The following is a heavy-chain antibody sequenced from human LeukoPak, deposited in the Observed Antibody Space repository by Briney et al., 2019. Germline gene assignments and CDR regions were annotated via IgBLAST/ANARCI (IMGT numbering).Heavy chain of an antibody. CDR3: ARAAYDSNGYYYRSLYYIDY. V-gene: IGHV4-39*07. Sequence: SETLSLTCTVSGGSISSSSYYWGWIRQPPGKGLEWIGSIDYSGSNYYNPSLKSRVTISVDTSKNQFSLKLSSVTAADTAVYYCARAAYDSNGYYYRSLYYIDYWGQGTLVTVSS. J-gene: IGHJ4*02. D-gene: IGHD3-22*01. CDR1: GGSISSSSYY. CDR2: IDYSGSN.